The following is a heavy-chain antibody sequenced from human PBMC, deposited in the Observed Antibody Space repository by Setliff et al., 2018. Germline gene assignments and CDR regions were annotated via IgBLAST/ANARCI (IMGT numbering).Heavy chain of an antibody. CDR3: AKVKKPLVRGSGFDC. V-gene: IGHV3-30*02. CDR2: IRFDGSYK. CDR1: GFPFSTYG. D-gene: IGHD3-10*01. Sequence: GGSLRLSCAASGFPFSTYGMHWVCQAPGKGLEWVAFIRFDGSYKYYADSAKDRFTISRDNSKNTLYLQMSSLRGEDTAVYYCAKVKKPLVRGSGFDCWGQGTLVTVSS. J-gene: IGHJ4*02.